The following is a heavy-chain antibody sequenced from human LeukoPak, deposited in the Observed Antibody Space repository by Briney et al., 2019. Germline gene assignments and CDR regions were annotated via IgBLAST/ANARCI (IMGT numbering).Heavy chain of an antibody. D-gene: IGHD6-13*01. CDR3: ARDRAAADP. J-gene: IGHJ5*02. CDR1: GFTVSNYY. Sequence: PGGSLRLSCAASGFTVSNYYMSWVRQAPGQGLEWVSVIWTDGETYYADSVRGRFTISRDDSKNTLFLQMDRLRADDTAVYYCARDRAAADPWGQGTLVTVSS. CDR2: IWTDGET. V-gene: IGHV3-53*01.